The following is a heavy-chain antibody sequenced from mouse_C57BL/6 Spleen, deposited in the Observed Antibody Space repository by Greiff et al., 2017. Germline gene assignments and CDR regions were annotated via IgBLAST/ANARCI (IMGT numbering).Heavy chain of an antibody. V-gene: IGHV1-15*01. Sequence: QVQLKESGAELVRPGASVTLSCKASGYTFTDYGMHWVKQTPVHGLEWIGAIDPETGGTAYNQKFKGKAILTADKSSSTAYMELRSLTSEDSAVYYCTYYGNYVDHWGQGTTLTVSS. CDR1: GYTFTDYG. D-gene: IGHD2-1*01. CDR2: IDPETGGT. CDR3: TYYGNYVDH. J-gene: IGHJ2*01.